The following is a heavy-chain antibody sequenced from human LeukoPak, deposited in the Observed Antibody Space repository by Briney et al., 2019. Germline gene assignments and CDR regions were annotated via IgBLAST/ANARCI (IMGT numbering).Heavy chain of an antibody. V-gene: IGHV1-24*01. Sequence: SVKVSCKVSTYTPTELSMHWVRQAHGKGLEWMGGFDPEDGETIYAQKFQGRVTMTEDTSTDTAYMELSSLRSEDTAVYYCAARYIAAAGKAADYWGQGTLVTVSS. CDR1: TYTPTELS. CDR2: FDPEDGET. J-gene: IGHJ4*02. CDR3: AARYIAAAGKAADY. D-gene: IGHD6-13*01.